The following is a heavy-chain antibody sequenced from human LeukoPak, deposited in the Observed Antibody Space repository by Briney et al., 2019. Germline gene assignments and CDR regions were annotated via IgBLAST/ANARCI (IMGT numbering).Heavy chain of an antibody. Sequence: PEGSLRLSCAASGFTFSSYSMNWVRQAPGKGLEWVSYISSSSTSMYYADSVKGRFTISRDNARNSLYLQMNSLRAEDTAVYYCARQNGAGYYYYFDSWGQGTLVTVSS. CDR3: ARQNGAGYYYYFDS. CDR1: GFTFSSYS. CDR2: ISSSSTSM. V-gene: IGHV3-48*01. D-gene: IGHD3-22*01. J-gene: IGHJ4*02.